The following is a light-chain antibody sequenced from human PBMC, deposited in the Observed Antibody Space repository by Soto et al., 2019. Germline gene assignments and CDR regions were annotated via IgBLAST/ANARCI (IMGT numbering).Light chain of an antibody. CDR2: EVS. Sequence: QSVLTQPASVSGPPGQSISISCTGSSSDVGDYNYVSWYQQHPGKAPKLMIYEVSNRPSGVSNRFSGSKSGNTASLTISGLQAEDEADYYCSSYTSSSTVVFGGGTKLTVL. CDR3: SSYTSSSTVV. V-gene: IGLV2-14*01. CDR1: SSDVGDYNY. J-gene: IGLJ2*01.